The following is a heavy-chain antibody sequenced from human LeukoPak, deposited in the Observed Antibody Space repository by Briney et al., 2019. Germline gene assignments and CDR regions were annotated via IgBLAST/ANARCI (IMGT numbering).Heavy chain of an antibody. CDR1: GYTFTSYA. CDR3: ARDLTDRGWPYYYYGMDV. V-gene: IGHV1-3*01. CDR2: INAGNGNT. D-gene: IGHD6-19*01. J-gene: IGHJ6*04. Sequence: ASVKVSCKASGYTFTSYAMHWVRQAPGQRLEWMGWINAGNGNTKYSQKFQGRVTITRDTSASTAYMELSSLRSEDTAVYYCARDLTDRGWPYYYYGMDVWGKGTTVTVSS.